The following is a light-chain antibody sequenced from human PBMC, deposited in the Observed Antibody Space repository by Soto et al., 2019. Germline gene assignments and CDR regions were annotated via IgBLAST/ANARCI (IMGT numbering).Light chain of an antibody. J-gene: IGKJ2*01. CDR3: QQYNHWPGT. CDR2: AAS. CDR1: QSVAKN. V-gene: IGKV3-15*01. Sequence: ETVMTHSPATLSVSPGERVTLSCRASQSVAKNVAWYQHKPGQPPRLLIYAASTRATGIPARFDGSGSGTEFTLTISSLQAEDFAVYFCQQYNHWPGTFGQGNKVEMK.